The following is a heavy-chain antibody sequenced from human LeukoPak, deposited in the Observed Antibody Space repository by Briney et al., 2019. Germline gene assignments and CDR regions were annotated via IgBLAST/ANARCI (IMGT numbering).Heavy chain of an antibody. D-gene: IGHD5-18*01. Sequence: GASVKVSCKASGYAFTYYYIHWVRQAPGQGLEWMGWISTDNGNTDYAQNLQGRVTMTTDTSTSTAYMEVRSLRSDDTAVYYCARAYSYGYGPLDYWGQGTLVTVSS. J-gene: IGHJ4*02. CDR1: GYAFTYYY. CDR2: ISTDNGNT. CDR3: ARAYSYGYGPLDY. V-gene: IGHV1-18*04.